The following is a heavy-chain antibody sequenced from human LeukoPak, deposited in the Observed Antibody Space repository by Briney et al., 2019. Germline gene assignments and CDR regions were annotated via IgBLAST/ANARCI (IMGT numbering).Heavy chain of an antibody. V-gene: IGHV3-33*08. Sequence: PGGSLRLSCAASGFTFSSYAMSWVRQTPGKGLEWVAVIWNDASAKYYADSVKGRFTVSRDNSKNMLYLQMSSLRAEDTAVYYCARDLKLVGATHYFDYWGQGNLVTVSS. J-gene: IGHJ4*02. CDR3: ARDLKLVGATHYFDY. CDR1: GFTFSSYA. D-gene: IGHD1-26*01. CDR2: IWNDASAK.